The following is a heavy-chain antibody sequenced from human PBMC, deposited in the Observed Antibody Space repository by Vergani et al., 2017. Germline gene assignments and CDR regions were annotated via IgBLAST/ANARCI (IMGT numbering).Heavy chain of an antibody. CDR3: ARSIVSRNPPDYFDN. Sequence: QVQLVESGPGLVRPSETLSLTCTVSGGSLSGYYWNWIRQTPGEGLEWIGYVEDSGYFNYNPSLKTRVSMSSDTSNNQFSLMLSSVTVADTAVYYCARSIVSRNPPDYFDNWGQGTLVTVSS. J-gene: IGHJ4*02. CDR1: GGSLSGYY. V-gene: IGHV4-59*01. D-gene: IGHD1-14*01. CDR2: VEDSGYF.